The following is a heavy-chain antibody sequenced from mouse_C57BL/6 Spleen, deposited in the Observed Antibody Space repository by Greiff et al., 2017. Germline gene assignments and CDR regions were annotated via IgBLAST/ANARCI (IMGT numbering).Heavy chain of an antibody. J-gene: IGHJ4*01. CDR3: SSCEIYYAMDY. CDR1: GYAFSSSW. CDR2: IYPGDGDT. Sequence: VQLQQSGPDLVKPGASVKISCTASGYAFSSSWMNWVKQSPGKGLEWIGRIYPGDGDTNYNGKLKGKDTLTADKSSSTAYMQLISLTSEDSAVSFFSSCEIYYAMDYWGQGTSVTVSS. V-gene: IGHV1-82*01.